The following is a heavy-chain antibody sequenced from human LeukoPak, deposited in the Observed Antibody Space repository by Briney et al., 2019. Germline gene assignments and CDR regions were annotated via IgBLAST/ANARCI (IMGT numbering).Heavy chain of an antibody. CDR3: ARGMIRGALWCVDF. CDR1: GFDFSSHS. D-gene: IGHD4/OR15-4a*01. CDR2: ISSSGSYK. V-gene: IGHV3-21*01. Sequence: GGSLRLSCAASGFDFSSHSMHWIRQAPGKGLGWVSSISSSGSYKYYADSLKGRLTISRDNAGNSVFLLLQSLTVEDTAVYYCARGMIRGALWCVDFWGLGSLVTVSS. J-gene: IGHJ4*02.